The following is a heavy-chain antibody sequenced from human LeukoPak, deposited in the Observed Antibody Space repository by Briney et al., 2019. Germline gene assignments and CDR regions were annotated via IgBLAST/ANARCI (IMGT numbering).Heavy chain of an antibody. J-gene: IGHJ6*02. CDR3: ASPHDIYFSQHMDV. CDR1: GVSFNKFA. Sequence: GASVKVSCKGSGVSFNKFAFNWVRQAPGHGLEWMGRTIPTLGTLVYAQKFQGRVTMTADESTTTAYMEVSGLRSEDTAVYFCASPHDIYFSQHMDVWGQGTTVTVSS. D-gene: IGHD2/OR15-2a*01. V-gene: IGHV1-69*11. CDR2: TIPTLGTL.